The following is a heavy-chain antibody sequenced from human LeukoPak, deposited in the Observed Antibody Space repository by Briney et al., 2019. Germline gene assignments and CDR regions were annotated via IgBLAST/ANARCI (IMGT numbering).Heavy chain of an antibody. V-gene: IGHV3-43*02. J-gene: IGHJ4*02. CDR3: AKTDRYYYDSSGYYNY. CDR2: ISGDGGST. Sequence: PGGSLRLSCAASGFTFDDYAMHWVRQAPGKGLEWVSLISGDGGSTYYADSVKGRFTISRDNSKNPLYLQMNSLRTEDTALYYCAKTDRYYYDSSGYYNYWGQGTLVTVSS. D-gene: IGHD3-22*01. CDR1: GFTFDDYA.